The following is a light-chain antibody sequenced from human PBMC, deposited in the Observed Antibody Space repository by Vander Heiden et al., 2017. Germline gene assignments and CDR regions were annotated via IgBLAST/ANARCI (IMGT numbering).Light chain of an antibody. CDR2: DAS. J-gene: IGKJ1*01. Sequence: DIQMTQSPSSLSASVGDRVTITCRASQSISSYLNWYQQKPGKAPKLLIYDASSLQSGVPSRFSGSGSGTDFTLTISRLQPEDFATYYCQQSDSTPRTFGPGTKVEIK. V-gene: IGKV1-39*01. CDR3: QQSDSTPRT. CDR1: QSISSY.